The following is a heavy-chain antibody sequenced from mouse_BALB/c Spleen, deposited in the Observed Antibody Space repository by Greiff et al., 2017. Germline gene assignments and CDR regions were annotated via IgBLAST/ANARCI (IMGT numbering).Heavy chain of an antibody. D-gene: IGHD2-2*01. CDR3: ARSPYGYDRAWFAY. J-gene: IGHJ3*01. V-gene: IGHV5-17*02. CDR1: GFTFSSFG. CDR2: ISSGSSTI. Sequence: EVKLVESGGGLVQPGGSRKLSCAASGFTFSSFGMHWVRQAPEKGLEWVAYISSGSSTIYYADTVKGRFTISRDNPKNTLFLQMTSLRSEDTAMYYCARSPYGYDRAWFAYWGQGTLVTVSA.